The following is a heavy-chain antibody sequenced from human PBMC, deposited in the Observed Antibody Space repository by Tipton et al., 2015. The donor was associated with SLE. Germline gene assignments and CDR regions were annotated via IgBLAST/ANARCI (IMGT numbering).Heavy chain of an antibody. V-gene: IGHV4-59*01. CDR1: GGSISSYY. J-gene: IGHJ2*01. CDR2: IYYSGST. D-gene: IGHD5-12*01. CDR3: ARAGTGVANTYWYFDL. Sequence: TLSLTCTVSGGSISSYYWSWIRQPPGKGLEWIGYIYYSGSTNYNPSLKSRVTISLDTSKSQFSLKLRSVTAADTAVYYCARAGTGVANTYWYFDLWGRGTLVTVSS.